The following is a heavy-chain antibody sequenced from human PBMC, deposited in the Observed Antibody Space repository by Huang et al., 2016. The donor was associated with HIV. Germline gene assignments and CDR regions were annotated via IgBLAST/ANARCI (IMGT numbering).Heavy chain of an antibody. CDR3: ARYRLTGTFLDS. D-gene: IGHD3-9*01. J-gene: IGHJ4*02. V-gene: IGHV7-4-1*02. Sequence: QVQLVQSGSELRKPGASVKVSCKASGYTFTTYSLIWVRQAPGQGLEWMGLINTKTGKPTYAQGFTVRFVFSLDTTVNTAYLQISSLKTDDTAKYFCARYRLTGTFLDSWGQGTQVTVSS. CDR1: GYTFTTYS. CDR2: INTKTGKP.